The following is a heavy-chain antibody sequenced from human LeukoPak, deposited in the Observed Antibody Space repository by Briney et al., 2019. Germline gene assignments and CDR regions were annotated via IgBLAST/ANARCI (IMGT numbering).Heavy chain of an antibody. J-gene: IGHJ4*02. V-gene: IGHV3-30*02. CDR3: AKTTVTTEGFDY. Sequence: PGGPLRLSCAASGFTFSSYGMHWVRQAPGKGLEWVAYIQYDGSNEQYADSVKGRFSTSRDSSKYLQMNSLRAEDTAVYYCAKTTVTTEGFDYWGQGTLVTVSS. CDR2: IQYDGSNE. D-gene: IGHD4-17*01. CDR1: GFTFSSYG.